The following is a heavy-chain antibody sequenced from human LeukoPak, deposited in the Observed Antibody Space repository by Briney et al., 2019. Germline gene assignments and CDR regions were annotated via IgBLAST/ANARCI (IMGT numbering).Heavy chain of an antibody. CDR3: ARSFYGSGPHFDY. CDR2: INPNSGGT. Sequence: ASVKVSCKASGYTFTGYYMHWVRQAPGQGLEWMGWINPNSGGTNYAQKFQGRVTMTRDTSISTAYMELSRLRSDDTAVYYCARSFYGSGPHFDYWGQGTLVTVSS. V-gene: IGHV1-2*02. CDR1: GYTFTGYY. J-gene: IGHJ4*02. D-gene: IGHD3-10*01.